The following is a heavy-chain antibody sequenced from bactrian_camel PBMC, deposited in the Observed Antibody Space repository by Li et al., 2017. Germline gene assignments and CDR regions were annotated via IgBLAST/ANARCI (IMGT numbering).Heavy chain of an antibody. J-gene: IGHJ4*01. D-gene: IGHD4*01. Sequence: QVQLVESGGGSVQAGGSLRLSCAASGYLFSNCRMGWYRQAPGKESELVASITEDDEIMYSPSVKGRFTISQDKSKYIVYLQMNNLKPEDTAEYRRKPIPSPPGTAHCYYEDYEDGQGTQVTVS. CDR2: ITEDDEI. V-gene: IGHV3S53*01. CDR1: GYLFSNCR.